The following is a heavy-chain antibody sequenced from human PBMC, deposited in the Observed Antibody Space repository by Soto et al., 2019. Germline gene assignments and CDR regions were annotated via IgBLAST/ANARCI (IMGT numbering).Heavy chain of an antibody. Sequence: EVQLLESGGGLVQPGESLRLSCAASGLTFSSYAINWVRQAPGKGLEWVSAIGGSGDRTYYADSVKGRFTISRDNSKNMLYLEMNSLRGDDTAVYYCAQYFHRGSTYDAFDLWGQGTTVTVSS. CDR1: GLTFSSYA. J-gene: IGHJ3*01. V-gene: IGHV3-23*01. CDR3: AQYFHRGSTYDAFDL. D-gene: IGHD2-2*01. CDR2: IGGSGDRT.